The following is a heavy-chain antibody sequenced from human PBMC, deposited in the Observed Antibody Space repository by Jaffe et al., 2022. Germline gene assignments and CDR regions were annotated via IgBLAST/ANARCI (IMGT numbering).Heavy chain of an antibody. Sequence: EVQLVESGGGLVQPGGSLKLSCAASGFTFSGSAMHWVRQASGKGLEWVGRIRSKANSYATAYAASVKGRFTISRDDSKNTAYLQMNSLKTEDTAVYYCTIAVAGGLDYWGQGTLVTVSS. V-gene: IGHV3-73*02. CDR2: IRSKANSYAT. J-gene: IGHJ4*02. CDR3: TIAVAGGLDY. CDR1: GFTFSGSA. D-gene: IGHD6-19*01.